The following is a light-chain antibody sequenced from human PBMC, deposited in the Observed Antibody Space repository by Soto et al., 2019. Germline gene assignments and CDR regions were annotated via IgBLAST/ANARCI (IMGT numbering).Light chain of an antibody. V-gene: IGLV1-51*01. CDR3: GSWDGSLNIGV. J-gene: IGLJ3*02. CDR2: DNS. Sequence: QSVLTQPPSISAAPGQRVAISCSGSTSNIGYNYVSWYRHVPGTAPKLLIYDNSKRPSGIPARFSGSKSGTSATLDITGLQTGDEAEYYCGSWDGSLNIGVFGGGTKVTVL. CDR1: TSNIGYNY.